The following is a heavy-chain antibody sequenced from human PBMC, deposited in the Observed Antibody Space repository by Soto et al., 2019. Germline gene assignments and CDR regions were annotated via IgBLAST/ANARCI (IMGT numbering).Heavy chain of an antibody. D-gene: IGHD6-13*01. Sequence: QITLKESGPTLVKPTQTLTLTCTFSGFSLSTSGVGVGWIRQPPGKALEWLALIYWDDDKRYSPSLKSRLTITKDTSKNQVVITMPNMDPVDAATYYCAHTRVRIPGIAAGGWHYWGQGTLVTVSS. CDR2: IYWDDDK. CDR1: GFSLSTSGVG. J-gene: IGHJ4*02. V-gene: IGHV2-5*02. CDR3: AHTRVRIPGIAAGGWHY.